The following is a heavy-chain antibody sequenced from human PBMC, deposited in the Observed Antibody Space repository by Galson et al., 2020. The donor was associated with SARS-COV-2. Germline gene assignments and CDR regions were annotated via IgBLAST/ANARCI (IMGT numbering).Heavy chain of an antibody. J-gene: IGHJ4*02. CDR1: GFTFSSYS. CDR2: ISSSSSYI. V-gene: IGHV3-21*01. Sequence: GGSLRLSCAASGFTFSSYSMNWVRQAPGKGLEWVSSISSSSSYIYYADSVKGRFTISRDNAKNSLYLQMNSLRAEDTAVYYCARDRRDYYDSSGYFDYWGQGTLVTVSS. D-gene: IGHD3-22*01. CDR3: ARDRRDYYDSSGYFDY.